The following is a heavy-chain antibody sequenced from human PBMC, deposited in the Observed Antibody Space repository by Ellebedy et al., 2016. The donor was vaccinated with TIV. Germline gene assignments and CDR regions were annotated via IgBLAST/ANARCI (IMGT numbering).Heavy chain of an antibody. J-gene: IGHJ6*02. V-gene: IGHV3-53*04. CDR2: IYSDGST. CDR3: ARDLYFGGSYDHYYYGLDV. D-gene: IGHD3-16*01. CDR1: GLTVSSNY. Sequence: GESLKISCAASGLTVSSNYMSWVRQAPGKGLEWVSVIYSDGSTTHADSVKGRFTISRHNSKNTLYLQMNSLRAEDTAVYYCARDLYFGGSYDHYYYGLDVWGQGTTVTVSS.